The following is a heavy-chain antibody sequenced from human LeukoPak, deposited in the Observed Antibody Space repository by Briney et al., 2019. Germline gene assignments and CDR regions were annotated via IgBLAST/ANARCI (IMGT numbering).Heavy chain of an antibody. J-gene: IGHJ6*03. CDR3: AREERDYCYMDD. D-gene: IGHD1-1*01. Sequence: GGSLRLSCAASGFTFSSYGMHWVRQAPGKGLEWVAVISYDGLNKYYADSVKGRFTISRDNSKNTLFLQMNSLRAEDTAVYYCAREERDYCYMDDWGKGTTVTVSS. CDR2: ISYDGLNK. V-gene: IGHV3-30*03. CDR1: GFTFSSYG.